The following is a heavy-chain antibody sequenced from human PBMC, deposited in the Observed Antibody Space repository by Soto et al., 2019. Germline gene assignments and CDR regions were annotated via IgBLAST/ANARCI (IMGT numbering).Heavy chain of an antibody. CDR3: ARDSGPRGYDAFDI. CDR1: GFTFSNYW. V-gene: IGHV3-7*04. CDR2: IKQDASEN. Sequence: EVQVVESGGGLVQPGGSLRLSCAASGFTFSNYWMTWVRQAPGKGLEWVANIKQDASENFYVDSVKGRFTISRDNAKNSLYLQMNSLRVEDRAVYYCARDSGPRGYDAFDIWGQGTMVTVSS. D-gene: IGHD2-8*02. J-gene: IGHJ3*02.